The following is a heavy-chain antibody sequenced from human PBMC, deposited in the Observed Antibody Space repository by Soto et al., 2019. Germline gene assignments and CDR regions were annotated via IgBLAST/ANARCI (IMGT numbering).Heavy chain of an antibody. J-gene: IGHJ3*02. Sequence: GGSLRLSCAASGFTFSHYYMNWVRQAPGKGLEWVSSISTTSTYTHYADSLKGRFTISRDNAKKLLYLQMDSLRAEDTAVYYCARDDGLSSTNVKAFDIWGQGTKVTVSS. D-gene: IGHD2-2*01. CDR1: GFTFSHYY. CDR2: ISTTSTYT. CDR3: ARDDGLSSTNVKAFDI. V-gene: IGHV3-21*01.